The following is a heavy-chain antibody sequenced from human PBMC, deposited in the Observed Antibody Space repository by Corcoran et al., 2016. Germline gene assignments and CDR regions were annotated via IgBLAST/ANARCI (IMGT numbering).Heavy chain of an antibody. CDR3: ARGGGFTPGKKRAAWFDP. D-gene: IGHD5-12*01. CDR1: GGSFSGYY. Sequence: QVQLQQWGAGLLKPSETLSLTCAVYGGSFSGYYWSWIRQPPGKGLEWIGEINHSGSTNYNPSLKSRVTISIDTSKNQFSLKLSSVTAADTAVYYCARGGGFTPGKKRAAWFDPWGQGTLVTVSS. CDR2: INHSGST. J-gene: IGHJ5*02. V-gene: IGHV4-34*01.